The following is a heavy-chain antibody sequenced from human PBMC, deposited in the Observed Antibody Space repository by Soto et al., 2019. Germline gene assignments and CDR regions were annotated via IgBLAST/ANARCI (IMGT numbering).Heavy chain of an antibody. D-gene: IGHD6-19*01. CDR2: ISYDGSNK. J-gene: IGHJ3*02. CDR3: ARAPEQWLVPGAFDI. V-gene: IGHV3-30-3*01. Sequence: QVQLVESGGGVVQPGRSLRLSCAASGFTFSSYAMHWVRQAPGKGLEWVAVISYDGSNKYYADSVKGRFTISRDNSKNTLYLQMNSLRAEDTAMYYCARAPEQWLVPGAFDIWGQGTMVTVSS. CDR1: GFTFSSYA.